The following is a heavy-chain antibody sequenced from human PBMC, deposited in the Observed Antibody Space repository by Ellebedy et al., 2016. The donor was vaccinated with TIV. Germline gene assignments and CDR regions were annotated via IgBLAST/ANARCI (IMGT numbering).Heavy chain of an antibody. CDR1: GFTFSSYG. CDR3: ARERMRWPDNWFDT. V-gene: IGHV3-33*01. J-gene: IGHJ5*02. Sequence: GGSLRLXXAASGFTFSSYGMHWVRQAPGKGLEWVAVIWYDGSNKYYADSVKGRFSISRDNSKNTVYLQMNSLSAEDSAIYYCARERMRWPDNWFDTWGQGTLVIVSS. CDR2: IWYDGSNK. D-gene: IGHD2-15*01.